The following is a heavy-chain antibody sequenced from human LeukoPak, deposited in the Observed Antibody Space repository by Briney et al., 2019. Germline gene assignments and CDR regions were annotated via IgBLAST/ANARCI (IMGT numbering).Heavy chain of an antibody. J-gene: IGHJ4*02. V-gene: IGHV3-64*01. CDR3: ARVDGSGSYNY. D-gene: IGHD3-10*01. CDR2: ISSNGGST. CDR1: GFTFSSYA. Sequence: PGGSLRLSCAASGFTFSSYAMHWVRQAPGKGLEYVSAISSNGGSTYYANSVKGRFTISRDNFKNTLYLQMGSPRAEDMAVYYCARVDGSGSYNYWGQGTLVTVSS.